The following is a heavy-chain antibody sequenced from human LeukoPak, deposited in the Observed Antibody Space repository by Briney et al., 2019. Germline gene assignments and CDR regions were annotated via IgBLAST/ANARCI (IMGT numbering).Heavy chain of an antibody. J-gene: IGHJ6*02. Sequence: GGSLRLSCAASRFTFSNYWMSWVRQAPGKGLEWVANMNRDGSEKNYVDSVKGRFTISRDNAKNLLFLQMNSLRVEDTAVYYCARDGGVIRFGGQDVWGQGTTVTVS. V-gene: IGHV3-7*01. D-gene: IGHD3-16*01. CDR2: MNRDGSEK. CDR1: RFTFSNYW. CDR3: ARDGGVIRFGGQDV.